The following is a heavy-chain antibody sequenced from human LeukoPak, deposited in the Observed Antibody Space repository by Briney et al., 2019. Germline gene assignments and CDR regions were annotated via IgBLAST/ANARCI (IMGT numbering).Heavy chain of an antibody. V-gene: IGHV4-34*01. CDR3: ARVPYYYYYYMDV. Sequence: SETLSLTCAVYGGSFSGYYWSWIRQPPGKGLEWIGEINHSGSTNYNPSLKSRVTISVDTSKNQFSLKLSSVTAADTAVYYCARVPYYYYYYMDVWGKGTTVTVSS. J-gene: IGHJ6*03. CDR1: GGSFSGYY. CDR2: INHSGST.